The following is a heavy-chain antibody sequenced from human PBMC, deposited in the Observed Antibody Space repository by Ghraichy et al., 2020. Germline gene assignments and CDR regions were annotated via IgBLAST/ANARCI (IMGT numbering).Heavy chain of an antibody. CDR3: ARDLVGLDAFDI. V-gene: IGHV1-2*06. CDR1: GYKFTDYY. CDR2: INPDGGGT. Sequence: ASVKVSCKASGYKFTDYYLHWVRQAAGQGLEWMGRINPDGGGTRFAERFQARVTMTRDTSINTVYMDLTRLTYDDTAVYYCARDLVGLDAFDIWGHGTMVSVSS. J-gene: IGHJ3*02. D-gene: IGHD1-26*01.